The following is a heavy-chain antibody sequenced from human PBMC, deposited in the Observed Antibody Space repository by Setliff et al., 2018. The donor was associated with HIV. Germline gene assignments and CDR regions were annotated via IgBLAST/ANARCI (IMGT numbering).Heavy chain of an antibody. V-gene: IGHV4-4*07. Sequence: PSETLSLTCSVSGASITSHNWSWIRQAAGKGLEWIGRIYTRGNTKYNPSLRSRVTMSVDTSKNQFSLKVTSVTAADTAVYYCTRDLWGDDYYYNNMDVWGKGTTVTVSS. J-gene: IGHJ6*03. CDR2: IYTRGNT. D-gene: IGHD2-21*02. CDR1: GASITSHN. CDR3: TRDLWGDDYYYNNMDV.